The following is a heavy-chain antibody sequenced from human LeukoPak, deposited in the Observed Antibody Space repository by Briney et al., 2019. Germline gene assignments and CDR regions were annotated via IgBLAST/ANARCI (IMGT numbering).Heavy chain of an antibody. CDR2: IRYDGSNK. CDR1: GFIFSYYG. V-gene: IGHV3-30*02. Sequence: PGGSLRLSCAASGFIFSYYGMHWVRQAPGKGLEWVAFIRYDGSNKYYGDSVKGRFTISRDNSKNTLYLQMNSLRAEDTAVYYCARTNSSGYFPPCKYWGQGTLVTVSS. D-gene: IGHD3-22*01. J-gene: IGHJ4*02. CDR3: ARTNSSGYFPPCKY.